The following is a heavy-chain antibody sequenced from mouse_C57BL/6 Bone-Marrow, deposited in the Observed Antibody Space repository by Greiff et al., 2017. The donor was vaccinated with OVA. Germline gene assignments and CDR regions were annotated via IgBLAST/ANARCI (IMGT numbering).Heavy chain of an antibody. V-gene: IGHV1-64*01. J-gene: IGHJ2*01. CDR1: GYTFTSYW. D-gene: IGHD4-1*02. Sequence: QVQLQQSGAELVKPGASVKLSCKASGYTFTSYWMHWVKQRPGQGLEWIGMIHPNSGSTNYNEKFKSKATLTVEKSSSTAYMQLSSLTSEDSAVYYCAREGNWDHYFDYWGQGTTLTVSS. CDR2: IHPNSGST. CDR3: AREGNWDHYFDY.